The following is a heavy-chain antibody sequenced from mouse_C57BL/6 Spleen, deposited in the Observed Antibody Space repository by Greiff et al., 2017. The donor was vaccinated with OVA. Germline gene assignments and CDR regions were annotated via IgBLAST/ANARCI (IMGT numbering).Heavy chain of an antibody. CDR2: IDPSDSET. Sequence: VQLQQPGAELVRPGSSVKLSCKASGYTFTSYWLHWVKQRPIQGLEWIGNIDPSDSETHYNQKFKDKATLTVDKSSITAYMQLSSLTSVDSSVYYCARLGGYYAMDFWGPGPSVTVSS. CDR1: GYTFTSYW. V-gene: IGHV1-52*01. J-gene: IGHJ4*01. CDR3: ARLGGYYAMDF.